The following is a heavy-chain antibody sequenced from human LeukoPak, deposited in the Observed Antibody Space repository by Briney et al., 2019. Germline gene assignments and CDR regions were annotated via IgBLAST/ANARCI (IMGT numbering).Heavy chain of an antibody. V-gene: IGHV4-38-2*02. CDR3: ARGLGFTMIVVVTSNWFDP. Sequence: PSETLSLTCTVSGYSISSGYYWGWIRQPPGKGLEWIGSIYHSGSTYYNPSLKSRVTISVDTSKNQFSLKLSSVTAADTAVYYCARGLGFTMIVVVTSNWFDPWGQGTLVTVSS. J-gene: IGHJ5*02. CDR2: IYHSGST. D-gene: IGHD3-22*01. CDR1: GYSISSGYY.